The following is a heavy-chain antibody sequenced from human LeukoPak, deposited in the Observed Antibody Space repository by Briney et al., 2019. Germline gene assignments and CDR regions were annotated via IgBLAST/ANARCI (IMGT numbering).Heavy chain of an antibody. CDR3: ARSSGYGSRVFDY. V-gene: IGHV3-11*04. CDR2: ISNAGSTI. CDR1: GFSFSDYY. J-gene: IGHJ4*02. D-gene: IGHD3-22*01. Sequence: NPGGSLRLSCAASGFSFSDYYMSWIRQAPGKGLEWISYISNAGSTIHYADSVKGRFTISRDNAKNSLYLQMNSLRAEDTAVYYCARSSGYGSRVFDYWGQGTLVTVSS.